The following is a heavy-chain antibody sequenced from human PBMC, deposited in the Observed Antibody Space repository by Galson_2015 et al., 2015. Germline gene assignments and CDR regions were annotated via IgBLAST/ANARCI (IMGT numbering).Heavy chain of an antibody. CDR2: MNPNSGNT. CDR1: GYTFTSYD. Sequence: SVKVSCKASGYTFTSYDINWVRQATGQGLEWMGWMNPNSGNTGYAQKFQGRVTMTRNTSISTAYMELSSLRSEDTAVYYCARALLSSGWKGFDYWGQGTLVTVSS. J-gene: IGHJ4*02. D-gene: IGHD6-19*01. CDR3: ARALLSSGWKGFDY. V-gene: IGHV1-8*01.